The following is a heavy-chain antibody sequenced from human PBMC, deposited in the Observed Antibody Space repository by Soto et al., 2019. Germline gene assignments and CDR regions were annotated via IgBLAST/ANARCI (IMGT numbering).Heavy chain of an antibody. V-gene: IGHV1-8*01. Sequence: GASVKVSCKASGYTFTSYDINWVRQATGQGLEWMGWMNPNSGNTGYAQKFQGRVTMTRNTSISTAYMELSSLRSEDTAVHYCARVIQYSSSDYYYYYYMDVWGKGTTVTVSS. D-gene: IGHD6-6*01. CDR2: MNPNSGNT. CDR1: GYTFTSYD. J-gene: IGHJ6*03. CDR3: ARVIQYSSSDYYYYYYMDV.